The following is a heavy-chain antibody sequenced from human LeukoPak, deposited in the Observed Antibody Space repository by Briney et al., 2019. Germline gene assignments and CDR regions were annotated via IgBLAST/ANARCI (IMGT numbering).Heavy chain of an antibody. CDR3: ATVGPPSLDAFDI. Sequence: PSETLSLTCTVSGYSISSGYYWGWIRQPPGKGLEWIGSIYHSGSTYYNPSLKSRVTISVDTSKNQFSLKLSSVTAADTAVYYCATVGPPSLDAFDIWGQGTMVTVSS. CDR1: GYSISSGYY. CDR2: IYHSGST. J-gene: IGHJ3*02. D-gene: IGHD1-26*01. V-gene: IGHV4-38-2*02.